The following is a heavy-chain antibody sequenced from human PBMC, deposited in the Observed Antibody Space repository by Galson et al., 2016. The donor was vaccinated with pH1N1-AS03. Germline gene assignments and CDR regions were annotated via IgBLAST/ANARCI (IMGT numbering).Heavy chain of an antibody. D-gene: IGHD5-12*01. Sequence: CAISGDSVSVNSGGWNWIRQSPSRGLEWLGRTYYNSKWFFDYAISVRSRITINSDISKNQFSLQLNSVTPEDTALYYYARGWLASGFDYWGQGTQVTVSS. CDR1: GDSVSVNSGG. J-gene: IGHJ4*02. V-gene: IGHV6-1*01. CDR3: ARGWLASGFDY. CDR2: TYYNSKWFF.